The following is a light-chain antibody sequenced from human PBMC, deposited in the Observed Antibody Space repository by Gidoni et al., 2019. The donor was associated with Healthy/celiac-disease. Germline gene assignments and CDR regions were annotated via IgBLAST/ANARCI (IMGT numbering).Light chain of an antibody. CDR3: SSYTSSSTLV. V-gene: IGLV2-14*01. J-gene: IGLJ1*01. CDR1: SSDVGGYNS. Sequence: HSALTQPPPLSVSPGQPITISCTGTSSDVGGYNSVSWDQQHPGKAPKLMIYEVSNRPSGVSNRFSGSKSGNTASLTIAGLQAEDEADYYCSSYTSSSTLVFGTGTKVTVL. CDR2: EVS.